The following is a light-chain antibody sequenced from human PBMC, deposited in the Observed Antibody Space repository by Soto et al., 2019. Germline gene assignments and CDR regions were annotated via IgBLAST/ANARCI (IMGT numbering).Light chain of an antibody. CDR2: RSN. Sequence: QSVLTQPPSASGTPGQRVTISCSGSSSNIGENTVNWYQQLPGTAPKVLIYRSNERPSGVPDRFSGSKSGTSASLAISGLQAGDGADYYWGTWDERLNWFVFGTGTKVTVL. CDR3: GTWDERLNWFV. V-gene: IGLV1-44*01. J-gene: IGLJ1*01. CDR1: SSNIGENT.